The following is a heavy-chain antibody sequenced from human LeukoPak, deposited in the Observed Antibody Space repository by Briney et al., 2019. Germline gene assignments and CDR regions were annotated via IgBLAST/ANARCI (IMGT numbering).Heavy chain of an antibody. Sequence: ASVKVSCKASGGTFSSYAISWVRQAPGQGLEWMGRIIPILGIANYAQKFQGRVTITADKSTSTAYMELSSLRSEDTAVYYCARGRLDYDSSGYSPAEYFQHWGQGTLVTVSS. CDR2: IIPILGIA. CDR3: ARGRLDYDSSGYSPAEYFQH. CDR1: GGTFSSYA. D-gene: IGHD3-22*01. J-gene: IGHJ1*01. V-gene: IGHV1-69*04.